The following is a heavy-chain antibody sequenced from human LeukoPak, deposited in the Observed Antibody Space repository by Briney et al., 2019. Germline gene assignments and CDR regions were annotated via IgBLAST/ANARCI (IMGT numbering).Heavy chain of an antibody. CDR2: INEGGST. D-gene: IGHD5-18*01. V-gene: IGHV4-34*01. CDR1: GGSFSGYY. CDR3: ARAPVGYSFGYRGTHFDY. Sequence: PSETLSLTCAVYGGSFSGYYWSWIRQPPGKGLEWIGEINEGGSTNDNPSLESRISISVDTSKNQVSLTLTSLTAADTAEYYCARAPVGYSFGYRGTHFDYWGQRILVTVSS. J-gene: IGHJ4*02.